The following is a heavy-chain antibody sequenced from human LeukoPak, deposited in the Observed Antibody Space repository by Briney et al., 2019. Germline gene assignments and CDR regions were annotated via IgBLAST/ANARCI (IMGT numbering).Heavy chain of an antibody. CDR1: GGSFSGYY. CDR2: INHSGST. J-gene: IGHJ4*02. Sequence: SETLSLTCAVYGGSFSGYYWSWIRQPPGKGLEWIGEINHSGSTNYNPSLKSRVTISVDTSKNQFSLKLSSVTAADTAVYYCARHLRYYGSGSYTKFDYWGQGTLVTVSS. V-gene: IGHV4-34*01. D-gene: IGHD3-10*01. CDR3: ARHLRYYGSGSYTKFDY.